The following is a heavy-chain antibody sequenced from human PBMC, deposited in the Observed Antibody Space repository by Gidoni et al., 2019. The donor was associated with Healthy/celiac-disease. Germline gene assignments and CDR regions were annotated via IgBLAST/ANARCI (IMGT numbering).Heavy chain of an antibody. CDR2: VNTNTGNQ. D-gene: IGHD1-7*01. V-gene: IGHV7-4-1*02. CDR3: ARDVQLELLVYYYGMDV. Sequence: QVQLVQSGSEVKKPGASVKVSCEAAGYTLSSNAMNWVGQAPGQGLEWMGWVNTNTGNQTYAQGFTGQFVFSLDTSVSTAYLQISSLKAEDTAVYYCARDVQLELLVYYYGMDVWGQGTTVTVSS. J-gene: IGHJ6*02. CDR1: GYTLSSNA.